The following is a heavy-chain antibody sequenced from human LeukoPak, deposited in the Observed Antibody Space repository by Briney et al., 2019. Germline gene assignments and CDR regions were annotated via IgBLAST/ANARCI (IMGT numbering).Heavy chain of an antibody. CDR3: ARGRFGELSPWFDP. D-gene: IGHD3-10*01. CDR1: GGSISTYY. V-gene: IGHV4-59*01. Sequence: SETLSLTCTVSGGSISTYYWNWIRQPPGKGLEWIGYVYYSGTTNFDPSLKSRVTISVDTSKNQFSLKLSSVTAADTAVYYCARGRFGELSPWFDPWGQGTLVTVSS. CDR2: VYYSGTT. J-gene: IGHJ5*02.